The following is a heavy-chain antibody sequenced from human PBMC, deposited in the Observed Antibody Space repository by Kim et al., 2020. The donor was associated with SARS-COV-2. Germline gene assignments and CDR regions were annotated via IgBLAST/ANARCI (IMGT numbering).Heavy chain of an antibody. D-gene: IGHD2-15*01. CDR2: INHSGST. Sequence: SETLSLTCAVYGGSFSGYYWSWIRQPPGKGLEWIGEINHSGSTNYNPSLKSRVTISVDTSKNQFSLKLSSVTAADTAVYYCARVGVVVAATKNWFDPWGQGTLVTVSS. CDR3: ARVGVVVAATKNWFDP. J-gene: IGHJ5*02. CDR1: GGSFSGYY. V-gene: IGHV4-34*01.